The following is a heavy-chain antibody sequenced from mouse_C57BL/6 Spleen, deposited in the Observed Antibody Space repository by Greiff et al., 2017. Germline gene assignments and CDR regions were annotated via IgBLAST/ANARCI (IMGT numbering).Heavy chain of an antibody. V-gene: IGHV1-80*01. CDR3: ARSSSCNCGSAY. Sequence: QVQLKESGAELVKPGASVKISCKASGYAFSSYWMNWVKQRPGRGLEGNGQFYSGGGDTKYNGKLMGKATLTADKSSSTAYMQLSSLTSEDSAVYFGARSSSCNCGSAYWGQGTLVTVSA. CDR2: FYSGGGDT. J-gene: IGHJ3*01. D-gene: IGHD2-1*01. CDR1: GYAFSSYW.